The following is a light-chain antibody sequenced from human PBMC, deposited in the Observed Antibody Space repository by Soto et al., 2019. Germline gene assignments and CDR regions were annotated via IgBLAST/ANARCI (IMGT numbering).Light chain of an antibody. J-gene: IGLJ2*01. V-gene: IGLV2-14*01. CDR3: SSYTSSSTLV. CDR1: SSDVGDFDC. CDR2: EVS. Sequence: QSALTQPASVSGSPGQSITISCTGTSSDVGDFDCVSWYQQHPGKAPKLMIYEVSDRPSGVSNRFSGSKSGDTASLTISGLQAEDEADYYCSSYTSSSTLVFGGATKLT.